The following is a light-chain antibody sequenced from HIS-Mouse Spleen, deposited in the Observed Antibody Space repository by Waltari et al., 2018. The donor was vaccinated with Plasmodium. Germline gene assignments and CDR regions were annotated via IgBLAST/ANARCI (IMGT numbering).Light chain of an antibody. CDR2: DVS. V-gene: IGLV2-11*01. Sequence: QSALTQPRSVSGSPGQSVTISCTGTSSDVGGYNYVSWYQQHPGKAPKLMIYDVSNRPSGGPDRFSGSKAGNTASLTISGLQAEDEADYYCCSYAGSYTYVFGTGTKVTVL. CDR3: CSYAGSYTYV. J-gene: IGLJ1*01. CDR1: SSDVGGYNY.